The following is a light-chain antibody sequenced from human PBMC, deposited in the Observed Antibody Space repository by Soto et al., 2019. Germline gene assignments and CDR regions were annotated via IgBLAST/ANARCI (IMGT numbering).Light chain of an antibody. V-gene: IGKV1-5*03. J-gene: IGKJ4*02. Sequence: DIQMTQSPSTLSASVGDRVTITCRASESISSWLAWYQQKPGKAPKLLIYEASSLESGVPSRFSGSGAGTEFTLTISSLQPDDFATYSCQQYEAYPLTFGGGTKVEIK. CDR1: ESISSW. CDR2: EAS. CDR3: QQYEAYPLT.